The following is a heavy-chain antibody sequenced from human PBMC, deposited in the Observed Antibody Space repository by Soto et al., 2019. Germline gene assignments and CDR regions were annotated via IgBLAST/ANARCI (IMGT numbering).Heavy chain of an antibody. Sequence: SVPVSCKASVYTFTSYALPWVPQAPGQRLEWMGWINAGNGNTKYSQKFQGRVTITRDTSASTAYMELSSLRSEDTAVYYCASSFTVPSAIAYWGQGTLVNVSS. V-gene: IGHV1-3*01. CDR3: ASSFTVPSAIAY. J-gene: IGHJ4*02. CDR1: VYTFTSYA. D-gene: IGHD2-2*02. CDR2: INAGNGNT.